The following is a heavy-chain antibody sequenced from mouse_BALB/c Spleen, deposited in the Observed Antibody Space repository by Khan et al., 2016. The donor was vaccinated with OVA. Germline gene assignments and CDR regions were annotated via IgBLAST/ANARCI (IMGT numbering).Heavy chain of an antibody. CDR1: GYTLTNYG. Sequence: QIQLVQSGPELKKPGETVKISCKASGYTLTNYGMNWVKQAPGKGLKWMGWINTYTGAPTYAEDFKGRIAFSLETSASTAYLQINNLKNEDTATYFCARSNGNYWFAYWGQGTLVTVSA. CDR2: INTYTGAP. J-gene: IGHJ3*01. D-gene: IGHD2-1*01. CDR3: ARSNGNYWFAY. V-gene: IGHV9-3-1*01.